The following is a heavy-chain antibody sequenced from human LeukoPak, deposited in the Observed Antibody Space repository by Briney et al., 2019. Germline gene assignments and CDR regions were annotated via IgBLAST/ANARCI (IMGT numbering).Heavy chain of an antibody. CDR2: IGSSGSAI. V-gene: IGHV3-48*01. Sequence: PGGSLRLSCAASGFTFSNYSVHWVRQAPGKGLEWLSYIGSSGSAIYYADSVKGRFTISRDNAKNSLYLQMNSLRAEDTAVYYCSRGSTGTTYFDYWGQGTLVTVSS. D-gene: IGHD1-7*01. CDR1: GFTFSNYS. CDR3: SRGSTGTTYFDY. J-gene: IGHJ4*02.